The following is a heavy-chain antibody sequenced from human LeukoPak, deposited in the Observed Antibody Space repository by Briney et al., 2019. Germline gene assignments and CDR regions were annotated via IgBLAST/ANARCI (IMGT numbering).Heavy chain of an antibody. Sequence: EASVKVSCKASGYTFTGYYMHWVRQAPGQGLGWMGWINPNSGGTNYAQKFQGRVTMTRDTSISTAYMELSRLRSDDTAVYYCARGSGASRSFLNYWGQGTLVTVSS. V-gene: IGHV1-2*02. CDR2: INPNSGGT. D-gene: IGHD3-10*01. CDR3: ARGSGASRSFLNY. CDR1: GYTFTGYY. J-gene: IGHJ4*02.